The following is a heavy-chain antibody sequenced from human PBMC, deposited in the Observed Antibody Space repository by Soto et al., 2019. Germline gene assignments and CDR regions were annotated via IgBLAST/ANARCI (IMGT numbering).Heavy chain of an antibody. CDR2: IYYSRTT. J-gene: IGHJ4*02. D-gene: IGHD6-13*01. V-gene: IGHV4-59*01. Sequence: SETLSLTFTVSGASIRSTYWSWIRQSPGKGLEWIGYIYYSRTTNYNRSLKSRVTISVDTSKTQFSLNLRSVTAADTAVYYCARDLAAVPRAFDYGGRGTLVTVSS. CDR3: ARDLAAVPRAFDY. CDR1: GASIRSTY.